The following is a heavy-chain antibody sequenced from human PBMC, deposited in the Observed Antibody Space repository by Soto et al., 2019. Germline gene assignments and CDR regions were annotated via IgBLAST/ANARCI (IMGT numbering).Heavy chain of an antibody. CDR1: GFTFSSYS. D-gene: IGHD3-3*01. CDR2: ISSSSSTI. V-gene: IGHV3-48*02. CDR3: SATLRFLEWLRYYYGMDV. Sequence: GGSLRLSCAASGFTFSSYSMNWVRQAPRKGLEWVSYISSSSSTIYYADSVKGRFTISRDNAKNSLYLQMNSLRDEDTAVYYFSATLRFLEWLRYYYGMDVWGQGTTVTVSS. J-gene: IGHJ6*02.